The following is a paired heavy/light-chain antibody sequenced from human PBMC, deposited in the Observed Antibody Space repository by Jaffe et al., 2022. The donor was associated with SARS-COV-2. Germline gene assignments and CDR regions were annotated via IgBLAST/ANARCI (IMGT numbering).Heavy chain of an antibody. J-gene: IGHJ4*02. Sequence: EVRLVESGGGLVQSGGSLRLSCAASGFTFNSYAVSWVRQAPGKGLEWVSVISAGGATSDYADSVRGRFTISRDNSKSTLFLQMRSLRGEDTAVYYCAKGNDNTFGSGNYRGYFDYWGQGALVTVSS. CDR2: ISAGGATS. V-gene: IGHV3-23*04. CDR1: GFTFNSYA. D-gene: IGHD3-10*01. CDR3: AKGNDNTFGSGNYRGYFDY.
Light chain of an antibody. CDR2: VDSDGSH. CDR3: QTWGPGIQII. CDR1: SGRSSYA. V-gene: IGLV4-69*01. J-gene: IGLJ2*01. Sequence: QLVLTQSPSASASLGASVKLTCTLSSGRSSYAIAWHQQQPEKGPRYLMRVDSDGSHTKGDGIPDRFSGSSSGPERYLTISSLQSEDEADYYCQTWGPGIQIIFGGGTKLTVL.